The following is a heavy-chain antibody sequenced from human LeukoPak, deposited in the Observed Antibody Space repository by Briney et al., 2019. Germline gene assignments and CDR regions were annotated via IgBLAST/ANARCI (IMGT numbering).Heavy chain of an antibody. CDR2: ISSSSSYI. CDR3: VREYSCSGGSCSYFDY. V-gene: IGHV3-21*01. CDR1: GFTFSSYS. Sequence: PGGSLRLSCAASGFTFSSYSMNWVRQAPGKGLEWVSSISSSSSYIYYADSVKGRFTISRDNAKNSLYLQMNSLRAEDTAVHYCVREYSCSGGSCSYFDYWGQGTLVTVSS. J-gene: IGHJ4*02. D-gene: IGHD2-15*01.